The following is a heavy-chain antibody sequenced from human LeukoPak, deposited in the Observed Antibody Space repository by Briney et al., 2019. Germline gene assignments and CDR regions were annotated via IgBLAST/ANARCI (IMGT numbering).Heavy chain of an antibody. CDR1: GFTFSSFW. CDR2: IKQDGREK. CDR3: ARGAGAIDD. J-gene: IGHJ4*02. Sequence: HPGGSLRLSCAVSGFTFSSFWMTWVRQAPGKGLEWVANIKQDGREKYYVDPVKGRFTISRDNAKNSLYLEMNSLRVEDTAVYHCARGAGAIDDWGQGILVIVSS. V-gene: IGHV3-7*03. D-gene: IGHD3-10*01.